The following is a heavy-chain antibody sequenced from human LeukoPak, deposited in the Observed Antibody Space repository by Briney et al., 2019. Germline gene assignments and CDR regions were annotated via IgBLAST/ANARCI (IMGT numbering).Heavy chain of an antibody. CDR1: GLTFRNTA. J-gene: IGHJ4*02. D-gene: IGHD5-18*01. V-gene: IGHV3-7*01. CDR2: IKQEGVET. CDR3: VRGGFTYDL. Sequence: GGSLRLSCAASGLTFRNTAMSWVRQAPGKGLEWVANIKQEGVETYYVDSVKGRFTISRDNVRNWLYLQMTSLRVEDTAVYFCVRGGFTYDLWGQGTLVTVSS.